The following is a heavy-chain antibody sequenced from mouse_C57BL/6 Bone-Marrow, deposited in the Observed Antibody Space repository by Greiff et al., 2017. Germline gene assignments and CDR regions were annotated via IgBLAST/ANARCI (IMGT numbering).Heavy chain of an antibody. D-gene: IGHD2-12*01. CDR2: IDPSDSYT. CDR1: GYTFTSYW. V-gene: IGHV1-69*01. CDR3: ARAGYSLDWFAD. J-gene: IGHJ3*01. Sequence: QVQLKQPGAELVMPGASVKLSCKASGYTFTSYWMHWVKQRPGQGLEWIGEIDPSDSYTNYNQKFKGKSTLTVDKSSSTAYMQLSSLTSEDSAVYYCARAGYSLDWFADWGQGTLVTVSA.